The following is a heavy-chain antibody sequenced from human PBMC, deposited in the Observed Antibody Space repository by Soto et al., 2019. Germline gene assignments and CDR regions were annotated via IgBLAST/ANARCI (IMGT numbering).Heavy chain of an antibody. V-gene: IGHV4-59*11. CDR2: IYYSGST. Sequence: SETLSLTWTVSCGSLSSHYWRRIRQPPGKGLEWIGYIYYSGSTNYNPSLKSRVTISVDTSKNQFSLKLSSVTAADTAVYYCARDGEYSSSSGFDYWGQGTLVTVSS. J-gene: IGHJ4*02. CDR1: CGSLSSHY. CDR3: ARDGEYSSSSGFDY. D-gene: IGHD6-6*01.